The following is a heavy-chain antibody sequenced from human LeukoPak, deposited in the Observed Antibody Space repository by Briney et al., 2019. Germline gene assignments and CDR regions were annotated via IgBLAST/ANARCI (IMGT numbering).Heavy chain of an antibody. V-gene: IGHV1-69*05. D-gene: IGHD2-2*01. CDR3: ARGHDIEVVPAADNWFDP. Sequence: ASVKVSCKASGGTFSSYAISWVRQAPGQGLEWMGEIIPSFGTANYAQKFRGRVTITTDESTSTAYMELSSLRSEHTAVYYCARGHDIEVVPAADNWFDPWGQGTLVTVSS. CDR1: GGTFSSYA. CDR2: IIPSFGTA. J-gene: IGHJ5*02.